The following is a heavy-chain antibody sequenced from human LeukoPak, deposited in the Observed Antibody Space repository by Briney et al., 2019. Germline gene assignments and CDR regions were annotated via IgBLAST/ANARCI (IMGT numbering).Heavy chain of an antibody. J-gene: IGHJ4*02. V-gene: IGHV3-23*01. CDR1: GFTFSSYA. Sequence: PGGSLRLSCAASGFTFSSYAMSWVRQAPGKGLEWVSAISGSGGSTYYADSVKGRFTISRDNSKNTLYLQMNSLRAEDTAVYYRARTIFGVVISGGNYFDYWGQGTLVTVSS. CDR2: ISGSGGST. CDR3: ARTIFGVVISGGNYFDY. D-gene: IGHD3-3*01.